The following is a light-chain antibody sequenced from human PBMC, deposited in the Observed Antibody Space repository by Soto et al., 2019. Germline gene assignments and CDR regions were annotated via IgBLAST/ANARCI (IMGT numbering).Light chain of an antibody. V-gene: IGLV7-43*01. CDR3: LLYYGGAQV. CDR1: TGAVTSGYY. CDR2: SIG. J-gene: IGLJ2*01. Sequence: QAVVTQEPSLTVSPGGTVTLTCASSTGAVTSGYYPSWFQQKPGQAPRSLIYSIGNKHSWTTARFSGSLLGGKAALTLSGVQPEDEAEYYCLLYYGGAQVFGGGTKLTVL.